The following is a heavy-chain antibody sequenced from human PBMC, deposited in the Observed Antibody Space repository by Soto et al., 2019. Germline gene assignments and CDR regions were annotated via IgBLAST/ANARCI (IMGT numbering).Heavy chain of an antibody. J-gene: IGHJ4*02. CDR2: SSGGHTYT. CDR3: ARGMGGGYLISDFGINDY. V-gene: IGHV3-21*01. Sequence: PGGSLRLSCVASGFTFSSYSMNWVRQAPGKGLEWVSCSSGGHTYTYHADSVKGRFTISRDNAKNSLYLQMNSLRAEDTAVYYCARGMGGGYLISDFGINDYWGPGTLVSVPQ. CDR1: GFTFSSYS. D-gene: IGHD3-22*01.